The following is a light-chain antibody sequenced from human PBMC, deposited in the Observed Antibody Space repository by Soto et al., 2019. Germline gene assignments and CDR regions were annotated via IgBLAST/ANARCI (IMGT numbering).Light chain of an antibody. CDR1: QSISSW. J-gene: IGKJ1*01. Sequence: DFQMTQSPSTLSASVGDRVTITCRASQSISSWLAWYQQKPGKAPNLLIYDASSLESGVPSRFSGSGSATEFTLTISSLQPDDFATDYCQQYNNYWTSGQGTKVDIK. V-gene: IGKV1-5*01. CDR3: QQYNNYWT. CDR2: DAS.